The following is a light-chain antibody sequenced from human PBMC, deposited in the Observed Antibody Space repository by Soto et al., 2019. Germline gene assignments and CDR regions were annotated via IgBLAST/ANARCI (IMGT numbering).Light chain of an antibody. CDR1: QSFSNNY. J-gene: IGKJ5*01. V-gene: IGKV3-20*01. CDR3: QQYDNSPIT. CDR2: GAS. Sequence: VMTQSPGTLSLSLGERATLSCRASQSFSNNYFAWYQQKPGQAPRLLIYGASSRATGIPDRFSGSGSGTEFTLTISSLQSEDFAVYYCQQYDNSPITFGQGTRLEIK.